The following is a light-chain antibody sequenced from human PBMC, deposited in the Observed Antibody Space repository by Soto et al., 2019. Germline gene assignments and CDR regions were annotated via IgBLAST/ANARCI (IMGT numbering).Light chain of an antibody. CDR3: SSYTSTNIVV. V-gene: IGLV2-14*01. J-gene: IGLJ2*01. CDR2: EVS. Sequence: QSALTQPASVSASPGQSITISCTGTSSDVGAYKYVSWYQQYPGRAPKLIISEVSNRPSGVSNRFSGSKSGDTASLTISGLQAEDEADYYCSSYTSTNIVVFGGGTKLTVL. CDR1: SSDVGAYKY.